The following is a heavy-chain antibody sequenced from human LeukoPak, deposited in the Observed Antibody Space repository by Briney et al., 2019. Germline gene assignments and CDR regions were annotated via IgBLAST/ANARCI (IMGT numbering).Heavy chain of an antibody. CDR2: ISSSSSYI. J-gene: IGHJ4*02. V-gene: IGHV3-21*01. D-gene: IGHD3-16*01. CDR1: GFTFSGYS. CDR3: AREGDSRFDY. Sequence: PGGSLRLSCAASGFTFSGYSMNWVRQAPGKGLEWVSSISSSSSYIYYADSVKGRFTISRDNAKNSLYLQMNSLRAEDTAVYYCAREGDSRFDYWGQGTLVTVSS.